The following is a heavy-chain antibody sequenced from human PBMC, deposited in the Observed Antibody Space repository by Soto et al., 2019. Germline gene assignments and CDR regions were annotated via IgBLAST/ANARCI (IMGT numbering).Heavy chain of an antibody. D-gene: IGHD1-26*01. Sequence: GGSLRLSCAASGFSFTSSAMSWVRLTPGKGLEWVSAISGSGSNTFYADSVRGRFTISRDNSKNTVFLQMNNLRAEDTAVYFCARDRATFDYWGQGTRVTVSS. J-gene: IGHJ4*02. CDR2: ISGSGSNT. CDR1: GFSFTSSA. V-gene: IGHV3-23*01. CDR3: ARDRATFDY.